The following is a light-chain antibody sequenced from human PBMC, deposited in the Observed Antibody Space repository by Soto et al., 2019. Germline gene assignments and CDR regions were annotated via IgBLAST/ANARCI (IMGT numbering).Light chain of an antibody. V-gene: IGKV1-5*03. J-gene: IGKJ1*01. CDR3: KQYGTYSRT. CDR2: KAS. Sequence: DIQMTQSPSTLSASVGDRVTITCRASQSISSWLAWYQQKPGKAPKLLIYKASSLESGVPSRFSGSGSGTEFTLTITSLQPDDFATYYCKQYGTYSRTFGQGTKVDIK. CDR1: QSISSW.